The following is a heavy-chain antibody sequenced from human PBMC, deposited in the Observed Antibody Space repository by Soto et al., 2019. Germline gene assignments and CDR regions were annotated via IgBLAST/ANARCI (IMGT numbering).Heavy chain of an antibody. CDR1: GGSISSYY. V-gene: IGHV4-59*01. CDR3: ARTHYYDSSGSDWFDP. Sequence: PSETLCLTCTVSGGSISSYYCSWIRQPPGKGLEWIGYIYYSGSTNYNPSLKSRVTISVDTSKNQFSLKLSSVTAADTAVYYCARTHYYDSSGSDWFDPWRQGTLVTVSS. D-gene: IGHD3-22*01. CDR2: IYYSGST. J-gene: IGHJ5*02.